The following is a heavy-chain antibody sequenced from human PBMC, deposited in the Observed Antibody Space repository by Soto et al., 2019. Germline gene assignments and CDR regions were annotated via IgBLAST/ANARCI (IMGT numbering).Heavy chain of an antibody. CDR1: GFTFSSYA. CDR3: AKDGTAYGSGYYFDY. V-gene: IGHV3-23*01. D-gene: IGHD4-17*01. J-gene: IGHJ4*02. Sequence: GGSLRLSCAASGFTFSSYAMSWVRQAPGKGLEWVSAISGSGGSTYYADSVKGRFTISRDNSKNKLYLQMNSLRAEDTAVYYCAKDGTAYGSGYYFDYWGQATLVTVSS. CDR2: ISGSGGST.